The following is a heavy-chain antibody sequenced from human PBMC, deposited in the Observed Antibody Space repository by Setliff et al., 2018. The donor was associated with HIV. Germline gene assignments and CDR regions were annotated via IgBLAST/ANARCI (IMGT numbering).Heavy chain of an antibody. D-gene: IGHD1-1*01. CDR3: AYSGRQLRGPYFDF. V-gene: IGHV2-70*12. Sequence: GPTLVNPTQTLTLTCTVSGFSLTTPGMCVNWIRQPPGKALEWLARVDWDNDKYYSTSLKTRLSISQDTSKNQVTLTVTNMDPVDTATYYCAYSGRQLRGPYFDFWGQGTPVTVSS. CDR1: GFSLTTPGMC. J-gene: IGHJ4*02. CDR2: VDWDNDK.